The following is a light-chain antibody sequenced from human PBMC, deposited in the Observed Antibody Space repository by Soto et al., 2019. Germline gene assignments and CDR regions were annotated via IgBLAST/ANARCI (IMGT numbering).Light chain of an antibody. CDR1: NSDIGDYKF. V-gene: IGLV2-11*01. Sequence: QSALTQPRSVSGSPGQSVAISCTGTNSDIGDYKFVSWYQQHPGKAPKVMIYDVSKRPSGVPDRFSGSKSGNTASPTISGLQAEDEADYYCCSYPGTHTWVFGGGTKVTVL. J-gene: IGLJ3*02. CDR3: CSYPGTHTWV. CDR2: DVS.